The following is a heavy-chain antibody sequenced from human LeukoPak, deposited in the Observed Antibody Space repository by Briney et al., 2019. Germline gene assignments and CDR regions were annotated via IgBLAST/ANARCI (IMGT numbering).Heavy chain of an antibody. D-gene: IGHD5-18*01. CDR3: AREGRYRYGYNEYHLYMDI. CDR2: IYYDGST. Sequence: PSETLSLTCTVSGGSISTYYWSRIRQSPGKGLEWIGYIYYDGSTNYNPSLKSRVTISLDMSKNQFSLKLTSVTAAETAVYYCAREGRYRYGYNEYHLYMDIWGKGTTVTVSS. J-gene: IGHJ6*03. CDR1: GGSISTYY. V-gene: IGHV4-59*12.